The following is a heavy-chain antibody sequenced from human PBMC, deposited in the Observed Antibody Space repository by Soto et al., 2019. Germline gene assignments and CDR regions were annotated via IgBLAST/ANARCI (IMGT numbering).Heavy chain of an antibody. J-gene: IGHJ4*02. Sequence: EVQLVESGGGLVKPGGSLRLSCAASGFTFSSYSMNWVRQAPGKGLEWVSSSSSSSSYIYYADSVKGRFTISRDNAKNSLYLQMNSLRAEDTAVYYCARRSPSYYYDSSGYPQGGYFDYWGQGTLVTVSS. CDR1: GFTFSSYS. CDR3: ARRSPSYYYDSSGYPQGGYFDY. V-gene: IGHV3-21*01. D-gene: IGHD3-22*01. CDR2: SSSSSSYI.